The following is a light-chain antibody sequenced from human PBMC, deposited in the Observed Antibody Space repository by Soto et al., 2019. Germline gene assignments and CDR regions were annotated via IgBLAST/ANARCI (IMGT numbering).Light chain of an antibody. CDR1: QSINTW. Sequence: DIQMTQSPSTLSASVGDRVTVTCRASQSINTWLAWYQQKPGKAPKLLIYDASSLQSGVPSRFTGRRSGTEFTLTITSLQPDDFATYYCQQYNSYWSFGGGTKVDIK. CDR2: DAS. CDR3: QQYNSYWS. V-gene: IGKV1-5*01. J-gene: IGKJ4*01.